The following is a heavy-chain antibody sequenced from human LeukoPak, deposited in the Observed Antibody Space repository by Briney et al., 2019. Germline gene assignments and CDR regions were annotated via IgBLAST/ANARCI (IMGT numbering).Heavy chain of an antibody. CDR3: ARGPDYGVNYWYFDL. Sequence: SETLSLTCTVSGGSISSGGYYWSWIRQHPGKGLEWIGYIYYSGSTYYNPSLKSRVTISVDTSKNQFSLKLSSVTAADTAVYYCARGPDYGVNYWYFDLWGRGTLVTVSS. CDR2: IYYSGST. V-gene: IGHV4-31*03. CDR1: GGSISSGGYY. J-gene: IGHJ2*01. D-gene: IGHD4-17*01.